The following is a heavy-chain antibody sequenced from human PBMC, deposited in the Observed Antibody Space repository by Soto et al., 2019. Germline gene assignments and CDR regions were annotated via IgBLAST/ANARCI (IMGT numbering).Heavy chain of an antibody. CDR3: ARSRRAYCSSTSCYAGGWSEGFYWFDP. CDR1: GGSISSGGYY. J-gene: IGHJ5*02. CDR2: IYYSGST. V-gene: IGHV4-31*03. Sequence: QVQLQESGPGLVKPSQTLSLTCTVSGGSISSGGYYWSWIRQHPGKGLEWIGYIYYSGSTYYNPSLKSRVTISVDTSKNQFSLKLSSVTAADTAVYYCARSRRAYCSSTSCYAGGWSEGFYWFDPWGQGTLVTVSS. D-gene: IGHD2-2*01.